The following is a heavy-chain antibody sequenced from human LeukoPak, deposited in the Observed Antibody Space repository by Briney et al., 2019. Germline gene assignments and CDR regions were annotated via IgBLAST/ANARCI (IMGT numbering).Heavy chain of an antibody. V-gene: IGHV3-53*01. D-gene: IGHD3-22*01. J-gene: IGHJ4*02. CDR2: IYSGGST. CDR1: GFTVSSNY. Sequence: PGGSLRLSCAASGFTVSSNYMSWVRQAPGKGLEWVSVIYSGGSTYYADSVKGRFTISRDNSKNTLYLQMNGLRAEDTAVYYCARGLTYYYDSSGYSLDYWGQGTLVTVSS. CDR3: ARGLTYYYDSSGYSLDY.